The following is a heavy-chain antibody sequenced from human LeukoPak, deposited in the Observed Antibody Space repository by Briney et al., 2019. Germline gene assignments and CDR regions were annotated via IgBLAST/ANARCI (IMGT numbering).Heavy chain of an antibody. D-gene: IGHD4-17*01. J-gene: IGHJ4*02. CDR1: GGSISSYY. Sequence: SETLSLTCTVSGGSISSYYWSWIRQRAGKGLEWIGHIYTSGNTNYNPSLKSRVTMSVGTSKNQFSLKLSSVTAADTAVYYCARLGFGDYPFDYWGQGTLVTVSS. CDR2: IYTSGNT. CDR3: ARLGFGDYPFDY. V-gene: IGHV4-4*07.